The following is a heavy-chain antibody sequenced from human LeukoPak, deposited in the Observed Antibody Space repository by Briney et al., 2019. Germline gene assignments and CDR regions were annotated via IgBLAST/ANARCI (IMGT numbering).Heavy chain of an antibody. CDR1: GFTFSSYS. Sequence: GGSLRLSCAASGFTFSSYSMNWVRQAPGKGLEWVSSISSNSSYIYYADSVKGRFTISRDNAKNSLYLQMNSLRAEDTAVYYCARGRDYDILTGYYKDGGMWDTDYWGQGTLVTVSS. J-gene: IGHJ4*02. D-gene: IGHD3-9*01. CDR2: ISSNSSYI. CDR3: ARGRDYDILTGYYKDGGMWDTDY. V-gene: IGHV3-21*01.